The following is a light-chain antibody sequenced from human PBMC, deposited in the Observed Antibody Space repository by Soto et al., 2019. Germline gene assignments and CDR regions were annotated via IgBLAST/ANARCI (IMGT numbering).Light chain of an antibody. CDR2: VAS. J-gene: IGKJ1*01. CDR3: LQHNYYPRT. Sequence: DIQMTQSPSSLSASVGDRVTITCRASEGIRSHLGWYQQKPGKAPKLLISVASNLQSGIPSRFSGSGSGTEFTLTSSSLQPEDFATYYCLQHNYYPRTFGQGTKVEIK. V-gene: IGKV1-17*01. CDR1: EGIRSH.